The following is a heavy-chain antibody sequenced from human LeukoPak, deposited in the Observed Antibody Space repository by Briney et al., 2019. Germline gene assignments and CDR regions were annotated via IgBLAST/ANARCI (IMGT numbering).Heavy chain of an antibody. CDR2: IYTSGST. J-gene: IGHJ6*03. D-gene: IGHD1-14*01. Sequence: NPSETLSLTCTVSGGSISNKYWSWIRQPAGKGLEWIGRIYTSGSTNYNPSLKSRVTMSVDTSKNQFSLKLSSVTAADTAVYYCARVRVPEHAYYYYYMDVWGKGTTVTISS. CDR3: ARVRVPEHAYYYYYMDV. CDR1: GGSISNKY. V-gene: IGHV4-4*07.